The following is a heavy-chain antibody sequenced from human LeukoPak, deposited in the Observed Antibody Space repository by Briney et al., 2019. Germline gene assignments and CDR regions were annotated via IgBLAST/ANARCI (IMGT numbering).Heavy chain of an antibody. CDR2: ISAYNGNT. D-gene: IGHD5-24*01. V-gene: IGHV1-18*04. J-gene: IGHJ6*03. CDR3: ARVISRGPAPNLYYYYYMDV. CDR1: GYTFTSYY. Sequence: GASVKVSCKASGYTFTSYYMHWVRRAPGQGLEWMGWISAYNGNTNYAQKLQGRVTMTTDTSTSTAYMELRSLRSDDTAVYYCARVISRGPAPNLYYYYYMDVWGKGTTVTVSS.